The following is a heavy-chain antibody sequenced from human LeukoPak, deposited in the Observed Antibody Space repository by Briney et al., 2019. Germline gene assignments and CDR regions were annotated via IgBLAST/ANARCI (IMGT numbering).Heavy chain of an antibody. CDR1: GGTFSSYA. D-gene: IGHD3-10*01. CDR3: ARDHYYGSGSYHPIYYYYGMDV. CDR2: IIPILGIA. Sequence: SVKVSCKASGGTFSSYAISWVRQAPGQGLEWMGRIIPILGIANYAQEFQGRVTITADKSTSTAYMELSSLRSEDTAVYYCARDHYYGSGSYHPIYYYYGMDVWGQGTTVTVSS. J-gene: IGHJ6*02. V-gene: IGHV1-69*04.